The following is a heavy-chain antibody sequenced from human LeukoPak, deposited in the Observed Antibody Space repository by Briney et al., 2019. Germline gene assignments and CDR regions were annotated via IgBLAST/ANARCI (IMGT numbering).Heavy chain of an antibody. Sequence: SETLSLTCTVSGGSISSSSYYWGWIRQPPGKGLEWIGSIHYSGSTNYNPSLKSRVTISVDTSKNQFSLKLSSVTAADTAVYYCARDRGFMVRGSRRGYDDYYYYMDVWGKGTTVTISS. V-gene: IGHV4-39*07. D-gene: IGHD3-10*01. CDR2: IHYSGST. CDR3: ARDRGFMVRGSRRGYDDYYYYMDV. CDR1: GGSISSSSYY. J-gene: IGHJ6*03.